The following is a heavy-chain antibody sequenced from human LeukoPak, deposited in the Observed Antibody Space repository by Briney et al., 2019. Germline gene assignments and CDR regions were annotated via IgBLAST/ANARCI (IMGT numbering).Heavy chain of an antibody. CDR3: VKDETGSSWYN. Sequence: GGSLTLSCAASGFIFSSYYIRWVRQAPGKGLELVSAIGGSGTGTHYADSVKGRFTISRDNSKNTLYLQMNSLRADDTAIYYCVKDETGSSWYNWGQGTLVTVSS. J-gene: IGHJ4*02. V-gene: IGHV3-23*01. CDR1: GFIFSSYY. D-gene: IGHD6-13*01. CDR2: IGGSGTGT.